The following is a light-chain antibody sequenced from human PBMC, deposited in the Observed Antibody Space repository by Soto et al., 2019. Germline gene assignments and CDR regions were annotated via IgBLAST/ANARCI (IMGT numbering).Light chain of an antibody. J-gene: IGKJ1*01. Sequence: DIQMTHSPSSLSASVGDIVTVTCQASQSIGTSLNWYQQKAGKAPRVLISAASRLQSGVPSRFSGSGSGTHFTLTISSLQPEDSATYYCQQGYNTFWTFGQGTKVDIK. CDR2: AAS. CDR1: QSIGTS. V-gene: IGKV1-39*01. CDR3: QQGYNTFWT.